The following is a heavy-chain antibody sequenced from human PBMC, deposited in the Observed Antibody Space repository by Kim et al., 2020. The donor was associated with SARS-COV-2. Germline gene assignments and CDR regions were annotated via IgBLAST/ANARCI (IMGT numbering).Heavy chain of an antibody. J-gene: IGHJ4*02. Sequence: GGSLRLSCAASGFTFSSYGMHWVRQAPGKGLEWVAVISYDGSNKFYADSVKGRFTISRDNSKNTLYVQMNSLRAEDTAVYYCAKELRGYSYGEDWGQGTL. D-gene: IGHD5-18*01. CDR2: ISYDGSNK. CDR1: GFTFSSYG. CDR3: AKELRGYSYGED. V-gene: IGHV3-30*18.